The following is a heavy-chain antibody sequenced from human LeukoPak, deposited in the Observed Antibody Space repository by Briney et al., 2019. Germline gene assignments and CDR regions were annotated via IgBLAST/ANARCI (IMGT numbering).Heavy chain of an antibody. Sequence: PLETLSLTCTVSGGSMRSNYWSLTRQPPGKGLEWIGNIYYSGSTNYNPSLKSRVTISVDTSKNQFSLKLSSVTAADTAVYYCARVYPFGYDFWTPPEYFDYWGQGTLVTVSS. CDR3: ARVYPFGYDFWTPPEYFDY. J-gene: IGHJ4*02. V-gene: IGHV4-59*01. D-gene: IGHD3-3*01. CDR2: IYYSGST. CDR1: GGSMRSNY.